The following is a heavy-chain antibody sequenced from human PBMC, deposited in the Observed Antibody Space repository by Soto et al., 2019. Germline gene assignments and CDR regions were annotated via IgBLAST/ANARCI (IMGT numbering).Heavy chain of an antibody. Sequence: GGSLRLSCAASGSTFSRYNMNWVRQAPGKGLEWISYITYGSDVKYYIDSVKGRFTISRDNPKRSLYLQMNVLTVEDTLVYYCPGGGDNTPDSGGQGALVTVS. CDR3: PGGGDNTPDS. V-gene: IGHV3-48*01. CDR1: GSTFSRYN. D-gene: IGHD2-15*01. J-gene: IGHJ5*01. CDR2: ITYGSDVK.